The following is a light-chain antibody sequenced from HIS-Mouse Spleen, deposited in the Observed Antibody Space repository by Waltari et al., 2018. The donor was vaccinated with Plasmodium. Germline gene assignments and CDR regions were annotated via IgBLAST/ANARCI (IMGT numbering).Light chain of an antibody. V-gene: IGKV1-39*01. CDR3: QQSYSTPWT. Sequence: DIQMTQSPSSLSASVGYRVTITCRASQSISSDLNWYQQKPGKAPKLLIYAASSLQSGVPSRFSGSGSGTDFTLTISSLQPEDFATYYCQQSYSTPWTFGQGTKVEIK. J-gene: IGKJ1*01. CDR2: AAS. CDR1: QSISSD.